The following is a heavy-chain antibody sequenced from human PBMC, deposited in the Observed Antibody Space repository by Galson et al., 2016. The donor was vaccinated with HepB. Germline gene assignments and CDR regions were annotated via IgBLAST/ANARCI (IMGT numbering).Heavy chain of an antibody. D-gene: IGHD3-22*01. Sequence: SLRLSCAASGFTFSSYWMSWVRQAPGKGLEWVANINQDGSEKYYVDSVKGRFTISRDNAKNSLYLQMNSLRAEETAVYYCARAYYDSSGYWAPFDIWGQGTMVTVSS. CDR3: ARAYYDSSGYWAPFDI. CDR1: GFTFSSYW. V-gene: IGHV3-7*04. CDR2: INQDGSEK. J-gene: IGHJ3*02.